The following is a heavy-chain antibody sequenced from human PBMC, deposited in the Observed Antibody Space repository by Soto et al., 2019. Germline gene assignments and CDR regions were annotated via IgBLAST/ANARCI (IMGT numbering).Heavy chain of an antibody. J-gene: IGHJ4*02. V-gene: IGHV3-23*01. CDR1: GFTFSNA. CDR2: ISGSGGST. CDR3: AKHYCSGGSCYHFDY. D-gene: IGHD2-15*01. Sequence: GGSLRLSCAASGFTFSNAMSWVRQAPGKGLEWVSAISGSGGSTYYADSVKGRFTISRDNSKNTLYLQMNSLRAEDTAVYYCAKHYCSGGSCYHFDYWGQGTLVTVSS.